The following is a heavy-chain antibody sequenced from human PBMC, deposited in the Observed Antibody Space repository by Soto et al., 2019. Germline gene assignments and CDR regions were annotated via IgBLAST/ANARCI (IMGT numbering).Heavy chain of an antibody. CDR3: ARGPITTNPRFDP. V-gene: IGHV4-34*01. CDR2: VNHSGST. Sequence: SETLSLTCAVYGGSFSGYYWSWIRQPPGKGLEWIGEVNHSGSTNYNPSLKSRVTISVDTSKNQFSLKLSSVTAADTAVYYCARGPITTNPRFDPWGQGTLVTVSS. D-gene: IGHD3-22*01. J-gene: IGHJ5*02. CDR1: GGSFSGYY.